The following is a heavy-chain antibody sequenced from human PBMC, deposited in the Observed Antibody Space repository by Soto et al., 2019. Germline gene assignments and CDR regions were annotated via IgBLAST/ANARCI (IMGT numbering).Heavy chain of an antibody. CDR2: ISGSGTST. V-gene: IGHV3-23*01. J-gene: IGHJ4*02. CDR3: ARAGPFYDILTGYHLDY. D-gene: IGHD3-9*01. Sequence: PGGSLRLSCAASGFTFSTFAMSWVRQAPGKGPEWVSGISGSGTSTYYADYVKGRFTISRDNSKNTVYVQMNSLRAEDTAVYYCARAGPFYDILTGYHLDYWGQGTLVTVSS. CDR1: GFTFSTFA.